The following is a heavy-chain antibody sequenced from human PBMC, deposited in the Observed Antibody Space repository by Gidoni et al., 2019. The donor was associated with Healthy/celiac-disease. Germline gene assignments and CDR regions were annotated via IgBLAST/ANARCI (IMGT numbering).Heavy chain of an antibody. CDR3: ARGGGYYYDSSGYLKNAFDI. V-gene: IGHV4-4*07. CDR2: IYTSGST. CDR1: GGSISSYY. J-gene: IGHJ3*02. Sequence: QVQLQESGPGRVKPSETLSLTCTVSGGSISSYYRSWIRQPAGKGLVWIGRIYTSGSTNYNPSLKSRVTMSVDTSKNQFSLKLSSVTAADTAVYYCARGGGYYYDSSGYLKNAFDIWGQGTMVTVSS. D-gene: IGHD3-22*01.